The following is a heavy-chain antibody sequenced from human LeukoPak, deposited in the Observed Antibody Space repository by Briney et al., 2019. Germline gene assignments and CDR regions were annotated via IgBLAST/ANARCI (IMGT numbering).Heavy chain of an antibody. V-gene: IGHV1-8*03. Sequence: ASVKVSRKASGYTFTSYGISWVRQAPGQGLEWMGWMNSNSGNTGYAQKFQGRLTITRITSISTAYMELSSLRSEDTAVYYCARGASRSFDYWGQGTLVTVSS. D-gene: IGHD2-15*01. J-gene: IGHJ4*02. CDR3: ARGASRSFDY. CDR1: GYTFTSYG. CDR2: MNSNSGNT.